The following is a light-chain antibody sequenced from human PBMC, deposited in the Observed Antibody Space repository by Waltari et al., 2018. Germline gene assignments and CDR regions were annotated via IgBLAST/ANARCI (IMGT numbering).Light chain of an antibody. Sequence: EIVLTQSPGTLSLSPGERATLSCRASQSVRSNCLAWYQQKPGQAPRLLMYGASTRATDIPDRFIGSGSGTDFALTISRLEPEDFAVYYCQQCGTTPWTFGQGTKVEV. CDR1: QSVRSNC. J-gene: IGKJ1*01. CDR2: GAS. V-gene: IGKV3-20*01. CDR3: QQCGTTPWT.